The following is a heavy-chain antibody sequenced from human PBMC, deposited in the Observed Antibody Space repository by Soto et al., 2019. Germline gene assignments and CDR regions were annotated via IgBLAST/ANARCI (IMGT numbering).Heavy chain of an antibody. CDR3: ARGVAVPTAVSWYFDL. CDR1: GYSFTGYY. J-gene: IGHJ2*01. Sequence: QMQLVQSGAEVKPPGASVKVSCKASGYSFTGYYLHWVRQAPGQGLEWMGWINPNSGATNYVQKFQGWLTMARDTSISTAYMELRRLRSGDTAVYYCARGVAVPTAVSWYFDLWGRGTLVTVSS. V-gene: IGHV1-2*04. CDR2: INPNSGAT. D-gene: IGHD2-2*01.